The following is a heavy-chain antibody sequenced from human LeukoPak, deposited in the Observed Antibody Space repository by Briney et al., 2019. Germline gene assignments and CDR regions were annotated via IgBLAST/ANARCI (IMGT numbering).Heavy chain of an antibody. CDR2: MTSSRYI. J-gene: IGHJ3*01. CDR1: GFPFSSYC. Sequence: PGGSLRLSCVASGFPFSSYCMTWVRQAPGKGLEWVSSMTSSRYIYYADSVKGRFTISRDDANNLVFLQMHSLRAEDTAIYYCTRDQFFDYDNDDAFDVWGQGTKVIVSS. V-gene: IGHV3-21*04. D-gene: IGHD3-22*01. CDR3: TRDQFFDYDNDDAFDV.